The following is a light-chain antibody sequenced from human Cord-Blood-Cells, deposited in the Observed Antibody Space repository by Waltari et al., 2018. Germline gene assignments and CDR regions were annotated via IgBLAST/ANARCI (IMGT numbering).Light chain of an antibody. CDR2: DVS. V-gene: IGLV2-11*01. CDR1: SSDVGGYNY. J-gene: IGLJ1*01. Sequence: QSALTQPRSVSGSPGQSVTISCPGTSSDVGGYNYVSWYPQHPGKAPKLMIYDVSKRPAGVPDRVSGSKSGNTASLTISGLQAEDEADYYCCSYTSSSTRVFGTGTKVTVL. CDR3: CSYTSSSTRV.